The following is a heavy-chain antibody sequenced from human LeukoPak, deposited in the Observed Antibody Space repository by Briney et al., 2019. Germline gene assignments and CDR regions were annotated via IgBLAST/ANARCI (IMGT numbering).Heavy chain of an antibody. J-gene: IGHJ6*02. CDR2: INQDGSEK. V-gene: IGHV3-7*01. CDR3: TGHYGMNV. Sequence: GGSLRLSCAASGFTFSSSWMTWVRQAPGKGLEWVANINQDGSEKYYVDSVRGRFTISRDNARNSPYLQMHSLRAEDTAVFYCTGHYGMNVWGQGTTVTVSS. CDR1: GFTFSSSW.